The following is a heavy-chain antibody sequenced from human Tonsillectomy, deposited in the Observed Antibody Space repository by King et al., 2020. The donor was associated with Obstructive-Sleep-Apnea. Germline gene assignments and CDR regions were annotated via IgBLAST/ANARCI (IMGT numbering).Heavy chain of an antibody. V-gene: IGHV4-39*07. CDR1: GGSISSSSYY. J-gene: IGHJ5*02. CDR3: ARVFTRYYDSSGYSNWFDP. Sequence: QLQESGPGLVKPSETLSLTCTVSGGSISSSSYYWGWLRQPPGKGLEWFGSIYYSGGPYYNPSLQIRGTISVDTSKNQFSLKLSSVTAADTAVYYCARVFTRYYDSSGYSNWFDPWGQGTLVTVSS. D-gene: IGHD3-22*01. CDR2: IYYSGGP.